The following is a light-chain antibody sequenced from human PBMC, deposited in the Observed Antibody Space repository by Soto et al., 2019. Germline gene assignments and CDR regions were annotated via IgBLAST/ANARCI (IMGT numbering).Light chain of an antibody. CDR3: QQYNSYSRT. CDR2: DAS. Sequence: DIPMTQSPSSLSASVGDRVTIXXRASQSISCWVAWYQQKPGKAPKLXIYDASSLERGGPSRFSGSGSGTEFTLTISSLQPDDFATYYCQQYNSYSRTFGQGTKVDIK. J-gene: IGKJ1*01. V-gene: IGKV1-5*01. CDR1: QSISCW.